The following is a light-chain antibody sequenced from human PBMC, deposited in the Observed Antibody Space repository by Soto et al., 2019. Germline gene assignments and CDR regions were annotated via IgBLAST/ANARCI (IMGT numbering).Light chain of an antibody. J-gene: IGKJ1*01. Sequence: DIQMTQSPSTLSASVGGRVIITCRASQSIGSWLAWYQQKAGKAPKLLIYDASSLRSGVPSRFSGSGSGTEFPLTISSLQPGDFATYYCQQYHSYSETFGQGTKVEIK. V-gene: IGKV1-5*01. CDR2: DAS. CDR1: QSIGSW. CDR3: QQYHSYSET.